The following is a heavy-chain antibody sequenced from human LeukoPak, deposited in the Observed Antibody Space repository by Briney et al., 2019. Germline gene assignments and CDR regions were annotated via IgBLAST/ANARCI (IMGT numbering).Heavy chain of an antibody. CDR2: IYHSGSS. CDR1: GGSISSSNW. V-gene: IGHV4-4*02. CDR3: ARDGDDRGGFDY. J-gene: IGHJ4*02. D-gene: IGHD3-22*01. Sequence: SETLSLTCADSGGSISSSNWWSWVRQPPGKGLEWIGEIYHSGSSNYNPSLESRVTISIDKSKNQFSLGLSSVTAADTSVYYCARDGDDRGGFDYWCQGTLVTVSS.